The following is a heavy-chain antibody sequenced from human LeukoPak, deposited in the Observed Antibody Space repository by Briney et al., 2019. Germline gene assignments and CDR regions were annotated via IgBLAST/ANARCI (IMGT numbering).Heavy chain of an antibody. V-gene: IGHV3-7*03. CDR1: GFTFSDSW. J-gene: IGHJ4*02. Sequence: GGSLRLSCVVSGFTFSDSWLSWVRKAPGKGLGWVASLNLDGSDKYYVDSVKGRFTISRDNAKNSLYLQMDSLRVEDTAVYYCAKGERYPDYWGQGTLVTVSS. CDR2: LNLDGSDK. CDR3: AKGERYPDY. D-gene: IGHD1-1*01.